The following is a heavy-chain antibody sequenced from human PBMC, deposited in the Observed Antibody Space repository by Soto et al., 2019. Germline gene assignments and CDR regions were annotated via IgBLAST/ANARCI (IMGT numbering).Heavy chain of an antibody. Sequence: EVQLVESGGGLVKPGGSLRLSCAASGFTFSSYSMNWVRQAPGKGLEWVSSISSSSSYIYYADSVKGRFTISRDNAKNSLYLQLNGLGAEDTAVYYGARDQPGYSSGYGLGYWGQGTLVTVSS. J-gene: IGHJ4*02. CDR3: ARDQPGYSSGYGLGY. CDR1: GFTFSSYS. CDR2: ISSSSSYI. V-gene: IGHV3-21*01. D-gene: IGHD5-18*01.